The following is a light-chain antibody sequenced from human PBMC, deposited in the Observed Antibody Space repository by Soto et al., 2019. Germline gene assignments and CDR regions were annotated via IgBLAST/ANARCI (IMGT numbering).Light chain of an antibody. CDR3: LQDNSYPLT. CDR1: QGIGND. Sequence: AIPMTQSPSSLSASVGDRVTITCRASQGIGNDLGWYQQKPGKAPKVLIYGASSIQGGVPSRFSVSGSCTDFTLTISTLQPEDFATYYCLQDNSYPLTFGEGTKVYVK. CDR2: GAS. V-gene: IGKV1-6*01. J-gene: IGKJ1*01.